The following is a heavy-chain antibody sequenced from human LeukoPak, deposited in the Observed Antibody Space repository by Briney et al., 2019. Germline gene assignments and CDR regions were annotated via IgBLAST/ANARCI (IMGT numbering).Heavy chain of an antibody. V-gene: IGHV1-18*01. Sequence: GASVKVSCKASGYTFTSYGISWVRQAPGQGLEWMGWISAYNGNTNYAQKLQGRVNMTTDTSTSTAYMELRSLRSDDTAVYYCARDQNYYDSSGYDYWGQGTLVTVSS. J-gene: IGHJ4*02. CDR1: GYTFTSYG. CDR3: ARDQNYYDSSGYDY. D-gene: IGHD3-22*01. CDR2: ISAYNGNT.